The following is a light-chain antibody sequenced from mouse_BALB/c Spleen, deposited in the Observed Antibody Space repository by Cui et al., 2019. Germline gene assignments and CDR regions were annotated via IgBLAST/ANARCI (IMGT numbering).Light chain of an antibody. Sequence: DIVMTQSPSSLTVTAEEKVTMSCKSSQSLLNSGNQKNYLTWYQQKPGQPPKLLIYWASTRESGVPDRFTGSGSGTDFTLTISSVQAEDLAVYYCQNDYSYPLTFGAGTKLELK. CDR2: WAS. CDR3: QNDYSYPLT. CDR1: QSLLNSGNQKNY. J-gene: IGKJ5*01. V-gene: IGKV8-19*01.